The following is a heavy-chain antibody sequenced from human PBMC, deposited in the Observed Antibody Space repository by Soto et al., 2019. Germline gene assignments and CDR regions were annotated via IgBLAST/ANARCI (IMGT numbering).Heavy chain of an antibody. J-gene: IGHJ6*03. D-gene: IGHD2-15*01. CDR2: ISGSGGST. CDR3: AKGHKRYCSGGSCYYYYYMDV. V-gene: IGHV3-23*01. CDR1: GFTFSSYA. Sequence: GGSLRLSCAASGFTFSSYAMSWVRQAPGKGLEWVSAISGSGGSTYYADSVKGRFTISRDNSKNTLYLQMNSLRAEDTAVYYCAKGHKRYCSGGSCYYYYYMDVWGKGTTVTVSS.